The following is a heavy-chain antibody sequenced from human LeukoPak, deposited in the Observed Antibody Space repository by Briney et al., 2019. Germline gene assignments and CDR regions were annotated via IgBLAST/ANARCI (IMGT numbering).Heavy chain of an antibody. J-gene: IGHJ1*01. CDR1: GFTFSSYA. CDR2: ISGSGGST. V-gene: IGHV3-23*01. CDR3: AGGGYYYDSSGYYYPGYFQH. Sequence: GGSLRLSCAASGFTFSSYAMSWVRQAPGKGLEWVSAISGSGGSTYYADSVKGRFTISRDNSKNTLYLQMNSLRAEDTAVYYCAGGGYYYDSSGYYYPGYFQHWGQGTLVTVSS. D-gene: IGHD3-22*01.